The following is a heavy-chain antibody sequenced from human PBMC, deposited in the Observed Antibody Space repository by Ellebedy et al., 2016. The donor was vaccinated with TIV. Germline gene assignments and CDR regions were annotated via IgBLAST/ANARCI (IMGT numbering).Heavy chain of an antibody. CDR2: IIPVFAKA. Sequence: ASVKVSCKASGGRFKTYVFSWVRQAPGQGLEWMGGIIPVFAKANYAQKFQGRVTITADESKTTASMEVNSLTSEDTAVYFCARGSNGDPVFHYWGQGTLVTVSS. J-gene: IGHJ4*02. CDR3: ARGSNGDPVFHY. V-gene: IGHV1-69*13. CDR1: GGRFKTYV. D-gene: IGHD4-17*01.